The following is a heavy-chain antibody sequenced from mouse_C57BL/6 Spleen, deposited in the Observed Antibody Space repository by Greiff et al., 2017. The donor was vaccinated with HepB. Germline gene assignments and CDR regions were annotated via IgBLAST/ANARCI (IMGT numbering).Heavy chain of an antibody. V-gene: IGHV1-64*01. CDR2: IHPNSGST. Sequence: QVQLKQPGAELVKPGASVKLSCKASGYTFTSYWMHWVKQRPGQGLEWIGMIHPNSGSTNYNEKFKSKATLTVDKSSSTAYMQLSSLTSEDSAVYYCAREEDDYDGIAYWGQGTLVTVSA. CDR1: GYTFTSYW. CDR3: AREEDDYDGIAY. J-gene: IGHJ3*01. D-gene: IGHD2-4*01.